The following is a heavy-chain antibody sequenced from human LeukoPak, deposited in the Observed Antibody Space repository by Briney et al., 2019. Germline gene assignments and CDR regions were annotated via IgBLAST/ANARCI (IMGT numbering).Heavy chain of an antibody. CDR1: GFTVSSNY. CDR2: IYSGGST. Sequence: GGSLRLSCAASGFTVSSNYMSWVRQAPGKGLEWVSVIYSGGSTYYADSVKGRFTISRDNSKNTLYLQVNSLRAEDTAVYYCARDRGSGSYYVLSYWGQGTLVTVSS. J-gene: IGHJ4*02. V-gene: IGHV3-53*01. D-gene: IGHD1-26*01. CDR3: ARDRGSGSYYVLSY.